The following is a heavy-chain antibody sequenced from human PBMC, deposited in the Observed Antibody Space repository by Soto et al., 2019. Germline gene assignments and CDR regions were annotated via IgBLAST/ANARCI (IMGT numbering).Heavy chain of an antibody. V-gene: IGHV3-23*01. Sequence: EVELLESGGDLAQPGGSLRLSCAASGFTFSSHAMSWVRQAPGKGLEWVSAISATGGSTYHEDSVKGRFTSSRDNSKNTLYLQMSSLRAEDTAVYYCAKGGVIVARSDDHGMDVWGQGTTVTVS. D-gene: IGHD5-12*01. CDR3: AKGGVIVARSDDHGMDV. J-gene: IGHJ6*02. CDR1: GFTFSSHA. CDR2: ISATGGST.